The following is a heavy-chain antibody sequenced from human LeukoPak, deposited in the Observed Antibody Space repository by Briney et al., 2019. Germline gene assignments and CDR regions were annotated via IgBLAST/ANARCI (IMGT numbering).Heavy chain of an antibody. CDR3: ARRRYYDGSGYLE. Sequence: SSETLSLTCSVSGDSVSRSDSYWDWIRQPPGKGLEWIGTIYYSGRTYYSPSLKSRVTMSVDPSNNQFSLNLRSVTAVDTAVYYCARRRYYDGSGYLEWGQGTLLSVSS. V-gene: IGHV4-39*01. CDR1: GDSVSRSDSY. J-gene: IGHJ1*01. D-gene: IGHD3-22*01. CDR2: IYYSGRT.